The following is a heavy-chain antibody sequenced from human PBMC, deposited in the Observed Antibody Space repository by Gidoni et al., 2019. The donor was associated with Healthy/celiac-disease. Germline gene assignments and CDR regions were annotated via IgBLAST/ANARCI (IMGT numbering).Heavy chain of an antibody. CDR3: AKDQLDYYDSSGYYFPGAFDI. J-gene: IGHJ3*02. CDR1: GFTFDDFA. V-gene: IGHV3-9*01. CDR2: ISWNSGSI. Sequence: EVQLVESGGGLVQHGRSLRLSCAASGFTFDDFALTLARQAPGKGLGWVSGISWNSGSIGYADSVKGRFTISRDNAKNSLYLQMNSLRAEDTALYYCAKDQLDYYDSSGYYFPGAFDIWGQGTMVTVSS. D-gene: IGHD3-22*01.